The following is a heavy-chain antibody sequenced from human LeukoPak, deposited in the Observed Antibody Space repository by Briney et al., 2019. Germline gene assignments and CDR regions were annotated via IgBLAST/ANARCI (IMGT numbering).Heavy chain of an antibody. Sequence: ASAKVSCKASGYTFTGYYMHWVRQAPGQGLEWMGWINPNSGGTNYAQKFQGRVTMTRDTSISTAYMELSRLRSDDTAVYYCARDHYDILTGYYYFHYWGQGTLVTVSS. V-gene: IGHV1-2*02. J-gene: IGHJ4*02. CDR1: GYTFTGYY. CDR2: INPNSGGT. CDR3: ARDHYDILTGYYYFHY. D-gene: IGHD3-9*01.